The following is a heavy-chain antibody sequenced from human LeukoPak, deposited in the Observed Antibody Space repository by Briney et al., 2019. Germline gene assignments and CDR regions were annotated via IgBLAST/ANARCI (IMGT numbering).Heavy chain of an antibody. CDR1: GFTFSSYA. D-gene: IGHD4-17*01. CDR2: ISDAGSEK. J-gene: IGHJ4*02. CDR3: AREARDGDSSYYFDY. Sequence: GGSLRLSCAASGFTFSSYAMSWVRQAPGKGLEWVAVISDAGSEKYYADSVKGRFTISRDNSKNTVYLQMNSLRPEDTAVYYCAREARDGDSSYYFDYWGQGTLVTVSS. V-gene: IGHV3-30*03.